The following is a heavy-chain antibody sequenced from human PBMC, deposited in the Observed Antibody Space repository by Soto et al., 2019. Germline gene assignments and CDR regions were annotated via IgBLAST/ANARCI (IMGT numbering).Heavy chain of an antibody. CDR2: IYHSGST. J-gene: IGHJ2*01. D-gene: IGHD5-18*01. CDR1: GGSISSSNW. CDR3: ARCRFCESGYSYYHWYFDL. Sequence: QVQLQESGPGLVKPSGTLSRTCAVSGGSISSSNWWSWVRQPPGKELEWIGEIYHSGSTNYNPSLKSRVTTSVDKSKNQFSLKLSSVTAADTALYYCARCRFCESGYSYYHWYFDLWGRGTLVTVSS. V-gene: IGHV4-4*02.